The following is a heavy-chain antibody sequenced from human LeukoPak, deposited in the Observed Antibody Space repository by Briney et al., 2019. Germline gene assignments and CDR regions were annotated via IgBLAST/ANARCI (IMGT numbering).Heavy chain of an antibody. CDR1: GYTFTSYG. D-gene: IGHD3-3*01. Sequence: ASVKVSCKASGYTFTSYGISWVRQAPGQGLEWMGWISAYSGDTNYAQKFQGRATMTTDTSTSTVYMELSSLRSEDTAVYYCARDPPRDYDFWSGYSGDDYWGQGTLVTVSS. CDR2: ISAYSGDT. CDR3: ARDPPRDYDFWSGYSGDDY. V-gene: IGHV1-18*01. J-gene: IGHJ4*02.